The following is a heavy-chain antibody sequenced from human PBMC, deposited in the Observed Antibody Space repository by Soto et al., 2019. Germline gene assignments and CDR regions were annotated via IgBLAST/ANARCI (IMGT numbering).Heavy chain of an antibody. V-gene: IGHV4-34*01. D-gene: IGHD2-2*01. Sequence: SETLSLTCAFYGGSFSGYYWTWIRQPPGTGLEWIGEINHSGSTNYNPSLKSRVTISVDTSKNQFSLKLSSVTAADTAVYYCARENNVLPGGYFDYWGQGTLVTVSS. CDR3: ARENNVLPGGYFDY. J-gene: IGHJ4*02. CDR2: INHSGST. CDR1: GGSFSGYY.